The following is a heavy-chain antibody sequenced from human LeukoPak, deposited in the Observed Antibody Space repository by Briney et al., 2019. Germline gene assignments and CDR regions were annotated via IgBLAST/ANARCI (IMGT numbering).Heavy chain of an antibody. CDR3: ARHDYGDCVLSP. Sequence: SETLSLTCTVSGGSISSYYWSWIRQPPGKGLEWIGYIYYSGSTNYNPSLKSRVTISVDTSKNQFSLKLSSVTAADTAVYYCARHDYGDCVLSPWGQGTLVTVSS. J-gene: IGHJ5*02. CDR2: IYYSGST. CDR1: GGSISSYY. D-gene: IGHD4-17*01. V-gene: IGHV4-59*08.